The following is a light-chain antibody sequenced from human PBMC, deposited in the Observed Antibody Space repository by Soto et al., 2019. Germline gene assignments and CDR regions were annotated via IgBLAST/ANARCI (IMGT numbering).Light chain of an antibody. V-gene: IGLV2-14*01. CDR2: DDR. Sequence: QSALTQPASVSGSPGQSITISCTGTSSDVGGYNFVSWYQQHPGKAPKLMIYDDRNRPSGVSNRFSGSKSGNTASLTISGLQAEDEADYYCSSYINSNTLVFGGGTKVTVL. CDR1: SSDVGGYNF. CDR3: SSYINSNTLV. J-gene: IGLJ3*02.